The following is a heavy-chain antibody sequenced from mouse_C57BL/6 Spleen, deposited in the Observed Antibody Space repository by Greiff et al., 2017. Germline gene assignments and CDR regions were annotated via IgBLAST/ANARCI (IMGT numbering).Heavy chain of an antibody. CDR2: IHPNSGST. J-gene: IGHJ1*03. V-gene: IGHV1-64*01. Sequence: QVQLKQPGAELVKPGASVKLSCKASGYTFTSYWMHWVKQRPGQGLEWIGMIHPNSGSTNYNEKFKSKATLTVDKSSSTAYMQLSSLTSEDSAVYYCARSYYGNYVGYFDVWGTGTTVTVSS. CDR1: GYTFTSYW. D-gene: IGHD2-1*01. CDR3: ARSYYGNYVGYFDV.